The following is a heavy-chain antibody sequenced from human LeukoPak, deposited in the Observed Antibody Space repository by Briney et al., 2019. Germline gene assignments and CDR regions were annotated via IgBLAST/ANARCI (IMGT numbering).Heavy chain of an antibody. D-gene: IGHD2-2*01. CDR2: IYHSGST. CDR1: GYSISSGYY. V-gene: IGHV4-38-2*02. CDR3: ARDCSSTSCCSQRFDP. Sequence: SETLSLTCTVSGYSISSGYYWGWIRQPPGKGLEWIGSIYHSGSTYYNPSLKSRVTISVDTSKNQFSLKLSSVTAADTGVYYCARDCSSTSCCSQRFDPWGQGTLVTVSS. J-gene: IGHJ5*02.